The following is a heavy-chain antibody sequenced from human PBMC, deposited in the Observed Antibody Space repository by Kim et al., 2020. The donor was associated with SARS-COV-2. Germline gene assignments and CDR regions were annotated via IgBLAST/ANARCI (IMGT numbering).Heavy chain of an antibody. CDR1: GYTVTNHV. CDR2: INAANDNT. V-gene: IGHV1-3*01. J-gene: IGHJ4*02. CDR3: ARGPSIAVAGTGYCDY. Sequence: ASVKVSCKASGYTVTNHVMHWVRQAPGQRLEWMGWINAANDNTKYSQKLQGRVIISRDTSANTVYMEMRSLISEDTAVYYCARGPSIAVAGTGYCDYWGQ. D-gene: IGHD6-19*01.